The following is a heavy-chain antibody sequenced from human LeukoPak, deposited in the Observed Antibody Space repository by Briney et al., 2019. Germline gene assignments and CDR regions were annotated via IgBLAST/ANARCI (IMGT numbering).Heavy chain of an antibody. CDR3: ARRAYYDTSGYYPTSGYFDL. V-gene: IGHV4-59*08. CDR1: GGSIFSYY. J-gene: IGHJ2*01. Sequence: AETLSLTYTVSGGSIFSYYWNWIRQPPGKGLEWIGYIYPNGITSYNPSLRSRGTISIATSKNQFSLRLRSVTAADTAIYYCARRAYYDTSGYYPTSGYFDLWGRGTMLTVSS. D-gene: IGHD3-22*01. CDR2: IYPNGIT.